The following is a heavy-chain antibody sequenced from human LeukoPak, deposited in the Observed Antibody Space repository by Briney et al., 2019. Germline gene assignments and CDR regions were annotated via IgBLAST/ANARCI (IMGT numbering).Heavy chain of an antibody. CDR3: ARDRDYGDYD. V-gene: IGHV4-4*02. Sequence: PSETLSLTCAVSGASIRSTHWWTWLRLPPGKGLEWIGETYHNGNTKYNPFLSSRLIISVDYSKNQFSMELTSVTAADTAVYYCARDRDYGDYDWGQGTLVTVSS. D-gene: IGHD4-17*01. J-gene: IGHJ4*02. CDR2: TYHNGNT. CDR1: GASIRSTHW.